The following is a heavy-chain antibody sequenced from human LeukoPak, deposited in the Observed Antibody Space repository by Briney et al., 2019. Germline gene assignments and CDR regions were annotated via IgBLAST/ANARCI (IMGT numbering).Heavy chain of an antibody. V-gene: IGHV1-24*01. D-gene: IGHD3-9*01. Sequence: GASVKVSCKASGYTFTGYYMHWVRQAPGKGLEWMGGFDPEDGETIYAQKFQGRVTMTEDTSTDTAYMELSSLRSEDTAVYYCATALKGLTGYYLDYWGQGTLVTVSS. J-gene: IGHJ4*02. CDR3: ATALKGLTGYYLDY. CDR2: FDPEDGET. CDR1: GYTFTGYY.